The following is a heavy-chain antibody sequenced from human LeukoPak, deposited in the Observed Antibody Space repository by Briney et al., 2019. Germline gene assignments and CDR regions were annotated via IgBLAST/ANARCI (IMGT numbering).Heavy chain of an antibody. D-gene: IGHD6-13*01. Sequence: PGGSLRLSCAASGFTFSRYGMSWVRQAPGKGLEWVSGIRGSGGSTNYADSVKGRFTISRDNSKNTLYLQMNSLRAEDTAVYYCARDRSSSNWYSFDAFDIWGQGTMVTVSS. CDR2: IRGSGGST. CDR3: ARDRSSSNWYSFDAFDI. J-gene: IGHJ3*02. V-gene: IGHV3-23*01. CDR1: GFTFSRYG.